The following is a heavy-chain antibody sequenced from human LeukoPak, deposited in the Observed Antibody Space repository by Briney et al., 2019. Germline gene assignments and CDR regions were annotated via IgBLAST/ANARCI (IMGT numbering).Heavy chain of an antibody. V-gene: IGHV3-23*01. J-gene: IGHJ4*02. D-gene: IGHD3-10*01. CDR1: GFTYSSYA. Sequence: GGSLRLXCAASGFTYSSYAMSWVRRAPGKGLESVSAISGSGGSTYYADSVKGRFTISRDNSKNTLYLQMNSLRAEDTAVYYCAKSQLLWFGEFNYWGQGTLVTVSS. CDR2: ISGSGGST. CDR3: AKSQLLWFGEFNY.